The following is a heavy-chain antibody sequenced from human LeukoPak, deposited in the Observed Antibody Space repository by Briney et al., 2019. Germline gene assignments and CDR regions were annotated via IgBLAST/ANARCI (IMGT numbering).Heavy chain of an antibody. J-gene: IGHJ5*02. CDR3: ARGGYYGSGNDFRFDP. V-gene: IGHV4-39*07. CDR1: GGSISSSSYY. CDR2: IYYSGST. D-gene: IGHD3-10*01. Sequence: PSETLSLTCTVSGGSISSSSYYWGWIRQPPGKGLEWIGNIYYSGSTYYNPSLKSRVTISVDTSKNQFSLKLSSVTAADTAVYYCARGGYYGSGNDFRFDPWGQGTLVTVSS.